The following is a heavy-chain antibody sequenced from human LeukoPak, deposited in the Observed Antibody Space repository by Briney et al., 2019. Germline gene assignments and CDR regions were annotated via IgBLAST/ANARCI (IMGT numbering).Heavy chain of an antibody. J-gene: IGHJ4*02. D-gene: IGHD5-18*01. CDR3: ARDRWNTATRYYFDY. V-gene: IGHV4-31*03. Sequence: SQTLSLTCTVSGGSISSGGYYWSWIRQHPGKGLEWIGYIYYSGSTYYNPSPKSRVTISVDTSKNQFSLKLSSVTAADTAVYYCARDRWNTATRYYFDYWGQGTLVTVSS. CDR1: GGSISSGGYY. CDR2: IYYSGST.